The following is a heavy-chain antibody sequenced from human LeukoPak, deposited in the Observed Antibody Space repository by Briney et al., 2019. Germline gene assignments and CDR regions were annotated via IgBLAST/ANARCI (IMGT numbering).Heavy chain of an antibody. D-gene: IGHD3-9*01. Sequence: PSETLSLTCAVYGGSFSGYYWSWIRQPPGKGLEWIGEINQSGSTNYNPSLKSRVTISVDTSKNQFSLKLSSVTAADTAVYYCARGAVLRYGKGKIDYWGQGTLVTVSS. CDR3: ARGAVLRYGKGKIDY. J-gene: IGHJ4*02. V-gene: IGHV4-34*01. CDR2: INQSGST. CDR1: GGSFSGYY.